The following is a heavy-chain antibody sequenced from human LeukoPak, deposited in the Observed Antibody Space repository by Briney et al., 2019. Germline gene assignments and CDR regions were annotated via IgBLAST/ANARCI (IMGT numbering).Heavy chain of an antibody. CDR2: IRCDGSNK. CDR1: GFTFSSYG. J-gene: IGHJ3*02. V-gene: IGHV3-30*02. Sequence: GGSLRLSCAASGFTFSSYGMHWVRQAPGKGLEWVAFIRCDGSNKYYADSVKGRFTISRDNSKNTLYLQMNSLRAEDTAVYYCVTLDIVVVPAARNAFDIWGQGTMVTVSS. CDR3: VTLDIVVVPAARNAFDI. D-gene: IGHD2-2*03.